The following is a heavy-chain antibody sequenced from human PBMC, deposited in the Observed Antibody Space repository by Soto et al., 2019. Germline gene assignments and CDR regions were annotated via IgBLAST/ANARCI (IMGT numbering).Heavy chain of an antibody. CDR3: ARVLRYFDWLFGAAFDI. CDR1: GFTFDDYG. D-gene: IGHD3-9*01. CDR2: INWNGGST. V-gene: IGHV3-20*01. J-gene: IGHJ3*02. Sequence: GGSLRLSCAASGFTFDDYGMSWVRQAPGKGLEWVSGINWNGGSTGYADSVKGRFTISRDNAKNSLYLQMNSLRAEDTALYHCARVLRYFDWLFGAAFDIWGQGTMVTVAS.